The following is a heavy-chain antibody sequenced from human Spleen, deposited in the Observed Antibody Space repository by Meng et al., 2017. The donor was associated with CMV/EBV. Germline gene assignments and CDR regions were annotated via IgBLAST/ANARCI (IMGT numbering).Heavy chain of an antibody. J-gene: IGHJ6*02. CDR2: LYYSGST. Sequence: SETLSLTCTVSGGSISSYYWSWIRQPRGKGLEWIGYLYYSGSTNYNPSLKSRVTISVDTSKNQFSLQLSSVTAADTAVYSCARAYGSGSYFSYYYYYGMDVWGQGTTVTVSS. V-gene: IGHV4-59*01. CDR3: ARAYGSGSYFSYYYYYGMDV. D-gene: IGHD3-10*01. CDR1: GGSISSYY.